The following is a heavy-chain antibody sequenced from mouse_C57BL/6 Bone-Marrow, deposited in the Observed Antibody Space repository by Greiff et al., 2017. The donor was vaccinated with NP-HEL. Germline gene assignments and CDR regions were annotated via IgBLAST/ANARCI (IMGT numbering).Heavy chain of an antibody. CDR3: ARGGLLGVFAY. CDR2: IHPNSGST. Sequence: QVQLQQSGAELVKPGASVKLSCKASGYTFTSYWMHWVKQRPGQGLEWIGMIHPNSGSTNYNEKFKSKATLTVDKSSSTAYMQLSSLTSEDSAVYYCARGGLLGVFAYWGQGTLVTVSA. J-gene: IGHJ3*01. D-gene: IGHD2-3*01. CDR1: GYTFTSYW. V-gene: IGHV1-64*01.